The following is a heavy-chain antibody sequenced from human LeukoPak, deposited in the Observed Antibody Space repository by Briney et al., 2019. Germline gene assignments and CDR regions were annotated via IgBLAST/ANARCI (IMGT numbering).Heavy chain of an antibody. CDR1: GFTFSSYE. V-gene: IGHV3-48*03. CDR2: ISSSGSTI. D-gene: IGHD1-26*01. CDR3: ARDLGIVGATTIDY. Sequence: GGSLRLSCAASGFTFSSYEMNWVRQAPGKGLEWVSYISSSGSTIYYADSVMGRFTISRDNAKNSLYLQMNSLRAEDTAVYYCARDLGIVGATTIDYWGQGALVTVSS. J-gene: IGHJ4*02.